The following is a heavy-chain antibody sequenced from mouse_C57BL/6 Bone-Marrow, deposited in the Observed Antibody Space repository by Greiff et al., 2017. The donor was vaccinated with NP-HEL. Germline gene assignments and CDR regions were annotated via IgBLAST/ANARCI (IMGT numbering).Heavy chain of an antibody. CDR2: ISDGGSYT. CDR3: ARFGFAY. CDR1: GFTFRSYA. Sequence: DVMLVESGGGLVKPGGSLTLSCAASGFTFRSYAMSWVRQTQEKRLEWVAPISDGGSYTYYPDNVKGRFTISRDNAKNNLYLQMSHLKSEDTAMYYCARFGFAYWGQGTLVTVSA. V-gene: IGHV5-4*03. J-gene: IGHJ3*01.